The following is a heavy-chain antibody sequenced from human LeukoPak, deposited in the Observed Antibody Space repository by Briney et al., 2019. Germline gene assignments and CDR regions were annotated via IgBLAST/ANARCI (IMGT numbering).Heavy chain of an antibody. CDR1: GGTFSSYA. Sequence: SVKVSCKASGGTFSSYAISWVRQAPGQGLEWMGRIIPILGIANYAQKFQGRVTITADKSTSTAFMELSSLRSEDTAVYYCATLIAVAGTGDYWGQGTLVTVSS. CDR2: IIPILGIA. J-gene: IGHJ4*02. V-gene: IGHV1-69*04. D-gene: IGHD6-19*01. CDR3: ATLIAVAGTGDY.